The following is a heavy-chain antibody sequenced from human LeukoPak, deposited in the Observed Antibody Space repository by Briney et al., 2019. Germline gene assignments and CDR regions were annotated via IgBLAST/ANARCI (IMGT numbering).Heavy chain of an antibody. Sequence: SETLSLTCTVSGDSVSNYYWTWIRQPPGKGPEWVGYIYYSGSTNYNPSLKSRVTISVDTSKNQFSLKLSSVTAADTAVYYCARAIRSSGWYDYWGQGTLVTVSS. J-gene: IGHJ4*02. CDR2: IYYSGST. V-gene: IGHV4-59*02. D-gene: IGHD6-19*01. CDR1: GDSVSNYY. CDR3: ARAIRSSGWYDY.